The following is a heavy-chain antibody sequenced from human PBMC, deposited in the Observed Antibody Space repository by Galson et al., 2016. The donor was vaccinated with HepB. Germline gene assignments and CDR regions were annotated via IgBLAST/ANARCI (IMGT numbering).Heavy chain of an antibody. D-gene: IGHD3-10*01. Sequence: LRLSCAASGFTFSRYGMHWVRQAPGKGLEWVAVISYDGGDKQYADSVKGRFTVSRDNSKNTLFLHMSSLRAEDTAVYYCAKRDLLWFGDPNAFDVWGQGTMVTVSS. CDR1: GFTFSRYG. CDR3: AKRDLLWFGDPNAFDV. CDR2: ISYDGGDK. J-gene: IGHJ3*01. V-gene: IGHV3-30*19.